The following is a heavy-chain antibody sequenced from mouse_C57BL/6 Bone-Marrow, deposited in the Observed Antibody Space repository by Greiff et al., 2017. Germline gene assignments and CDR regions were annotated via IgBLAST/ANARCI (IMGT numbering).Heavy chain of an antibody. Sequence: EVQWVESGGGLVKPGGSLKLSCAASGFTFSSYAMSWVRQTPEKRLEWVATISDGGSYTYYPDNVKGRFTISRDNAKNNLYLQMSHLKSEDTAMYYCARDNYGYDEGYWYFDVWGTGTTVTVSS. CDR3: ARDNYGYDEGYWYFDV. CDR2: ISDGGSYT. CDR1: GFTFSSYA. D-gene: IGHD2-2*01. J-gene: IGHJ1*03. V-gene: IGHV5-4*01.